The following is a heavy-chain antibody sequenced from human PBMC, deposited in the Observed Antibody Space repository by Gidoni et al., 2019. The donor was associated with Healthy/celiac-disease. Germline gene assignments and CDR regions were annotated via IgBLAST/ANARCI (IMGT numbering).Heavy chain of an antibody. D-gene: IGHD3-22*01. V-gene: IGHV3-33*01. CDR1: GFTFSSYG. J-gene: IGHJ4*02. CDR3: ASLYHYYDSSGYQFDY. CDR2: IWYDGSNK. Sequence: QVQLVESGGGVVQPGRSLRLPCAASGFTFSSYGMHWVRQAPGKGLEWVAVIWYDGSNKYYADSVKGRFTISRDNSKNTLYLQMNSLRAEDTAVYYCASLYHYYDSSGYQFDYWGQGTLVTVSS.